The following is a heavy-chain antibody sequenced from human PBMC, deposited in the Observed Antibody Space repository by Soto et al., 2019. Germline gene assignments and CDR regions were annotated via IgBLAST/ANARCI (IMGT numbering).Heavy chain of an antibody. D-gene: IGHD2-2*01. CDR1: GFTFSSYA. Sequence: GGSLRLSCAASGFTFSSYAMSWVRQAPGKGLEWVSAISGSGGSTYYADSVKGRFTISRDNSKNTLYLQMNSLRAEDTAVYYCCQPRGIVVVPAAVMDVWGQGTTVTVSS. V-gene: IGHV3-23*01. CDR2: ISGSGGST. CDR3: CQPRGIVVVPAAVMDV. J-gene: IGHJ6*02.